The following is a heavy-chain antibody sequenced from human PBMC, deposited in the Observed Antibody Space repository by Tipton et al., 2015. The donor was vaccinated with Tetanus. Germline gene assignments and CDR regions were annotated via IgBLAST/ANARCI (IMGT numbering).Heavy chain of an antibody. CDR2: IYYGGAT. D-gene: IGHD4-23*01. V-gene: IGHV4-61*01. CDR3: ASMTPVDWYFDL. J-gene: IGHJ2*01. CDR1: GGSVNSGTYY. Sequence: LRLSCSVSGGSVNSGTYYWSWIRQPPGKGLEWLGDIYYGGATQYNPSLDSRVTISMDTSKNQVSLRLTSVTAADTAVYSCASMTPVDWYFDLWGRGTLVTVSS.